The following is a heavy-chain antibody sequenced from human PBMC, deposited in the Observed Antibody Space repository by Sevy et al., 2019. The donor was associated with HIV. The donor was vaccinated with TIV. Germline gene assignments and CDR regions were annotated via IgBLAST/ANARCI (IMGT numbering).Heavy chain of an antibody. Sequence: SETLSLTCTVSGGAISSYYWSWIRQPAGKGLEWIGRIYTSGSTNYNPSLKSRVTMSVDTSKNQFSLKLRSVTAADTAVYYYARDDYGSRRAYYYDGMDVWGQRTTVTVSS. J-gene: IGHJ6*02. CDR1: GGAISSYY. CDR2: IYTSGST. D-gene: IGHD3-10*01. V-gene: IGHV4-4*07. CDR3: ARDDYGSRRAYYYDGMDV.